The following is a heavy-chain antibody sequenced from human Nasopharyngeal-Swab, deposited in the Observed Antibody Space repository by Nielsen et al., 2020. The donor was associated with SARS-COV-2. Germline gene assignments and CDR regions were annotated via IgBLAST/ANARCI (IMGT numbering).Heavy chain of an antibody. D-gene: IGHD3-3*01. CDR3: ARAPTGTIFGVVLLYYYGMDV. Sequence: ASVKVSCKASGYTFTSYDINWVRQATGQGLEWMGWMNPNSGNTGSAQKFQGRVTMTRNTSISTAYMELSSLRSEDTAVYYCARAPTGTIFGVVLLYYYGMDVWGQGTTVTVSS. CDR2: MNPNSGNT. J-gene: IGHJ6*02. CDR1: GYTFTSYD. V-gene: IGHV1-8*01.